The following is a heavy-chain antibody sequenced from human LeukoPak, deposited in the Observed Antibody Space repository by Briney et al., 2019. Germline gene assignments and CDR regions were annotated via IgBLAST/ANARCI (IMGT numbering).Heavy chain of an antibody. CDR3: ARVWIASGSYYDDRGAFDY. V-gene: IGHV4-38-2*02. Sequence: SETLSLTCTVSGYFISSGDYWGWIRQPPGNGLEGLGNIYHGGTTYYNPSLKSRVTISVDTSKNQFSLKLNSVTAADTAVYYCARVWIASGSYYDDRGAFDYWGQGTLVTVSS. CDR2: IYHGGTT. CDR1: GYFISSGDY. J-gene: IGHJ4*02. D-gene: IGHD1-26*01.